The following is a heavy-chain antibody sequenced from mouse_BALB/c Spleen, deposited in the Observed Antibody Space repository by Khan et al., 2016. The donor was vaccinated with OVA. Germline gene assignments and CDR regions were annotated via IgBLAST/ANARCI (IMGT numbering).Heavy chain of an antibody. J-gene: IGHJ2*01. CDR1: GYTFTDYV. CDR3: ARSYYGSSYFNY. Sequence: QVQLKESGPELVKPGASVKMSCKASGYTFTDYVISWVKQRTGQGLEWIGEIYPGSGSTYYNEKFKGKATLTADKSSNTAYMQLSSLTSEDSVVYFSARSYYGSSYFNYWGQGTTLTVSS. D-gene: IGHD1-1*01. V-gene: IGHV1-77*01. CDR2: IYPGSGST.